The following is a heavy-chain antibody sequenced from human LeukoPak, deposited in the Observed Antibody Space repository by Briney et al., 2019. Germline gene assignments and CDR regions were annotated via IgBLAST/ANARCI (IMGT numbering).Heavy chain of an antibody. J-gene: IGHJ4*02. D-gene: IGHD4-17*01. V-gene: IGHV4-34*01. CDR1: GGSFSAYY. CDR2: INHSGST. Sequence: PSETLSLTCAVYGGSFSAYYWSWIRQPPGKGLEWIGEINHSGSTYYSPSLKSRVTISVDTSKNQFSLKLSSVTAADTAVYYCARVPTVTFFDYWGQGTLVTVSS. CDR3: ARVPTVTFFDY.